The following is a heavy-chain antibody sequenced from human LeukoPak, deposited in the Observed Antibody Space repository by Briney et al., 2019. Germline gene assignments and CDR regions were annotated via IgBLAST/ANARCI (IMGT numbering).Heavy chain of an antibody. CDR2: IIPIFGTA. D-gene: IGHD4-17*01. CDR1: GGTFSSYA. CDR3: AREDLDYGDQNLDY. J-gene: IGHJ4*02. V-gene: IGHV1-69*13. Sequence: ASVNVSCKASGGTFSSYAISWVRQAPGQGLEWMGGIIPIFGTANYAQKFQGRVTITADESTSTAYMELSSLRSEDTAVYYCAREDLDYGDQNLDYWGQGTLVTVSS.